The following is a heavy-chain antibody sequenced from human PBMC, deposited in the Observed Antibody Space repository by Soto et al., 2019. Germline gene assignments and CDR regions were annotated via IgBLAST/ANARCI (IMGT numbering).Heavy chain of an antibody. CDR2: IYYSGST. Sequence: SETLSLTCTVSGGSISSGGYYWNWIRQHPGKGLEWIGYIYYSGSTYYNPSLKSRVSISVDTSKNHFSLKLTSVKGRFSISRDNAEKSLYLQMDSLRVDDTAVYYCARDASGWSQYWGQGTLVTVSS. V-gene: IGHV4-31*03. J-gene: IGHJ4*02. CDR1: GGSISSGGYY. CDR3: NAEKSLYLQMDSLRVDDTAVYYCARDASGWSQY. D-gene: IGHD6-19*01.